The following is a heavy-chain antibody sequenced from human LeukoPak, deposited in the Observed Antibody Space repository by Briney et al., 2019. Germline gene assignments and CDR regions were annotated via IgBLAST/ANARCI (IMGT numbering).Heavy chain of an antibody. Sequence: GGSLRLSCTASGFTFGDYAMSWFRQAPGKGLEWVGFIRSKAYGGTTEYAASVKGRFTISRDDSKNSVYLEMNSLKTEDTAVYYCGKVGGWTQGADHIDYWGRGTLVTVSS. CDR1: GFTFGDYA. CDR3: GKVGGWTQGADHIDY. CDR2: IRSKAYGGTT. D-gene: IGHD1-26*01. V-gene: IGHV3-49*03. J-gene: IGHJ4*02.